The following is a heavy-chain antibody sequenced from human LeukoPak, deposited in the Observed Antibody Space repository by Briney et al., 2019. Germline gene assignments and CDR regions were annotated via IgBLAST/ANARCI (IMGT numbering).Heavy chain of an antibody. D-gene: IGHD3-16*01. V-gene: IGHV3-21*01. Sequence: PGGSLRLSCAASGFAFRSCSMNWVRQAPGKGLEWVSSISSSSSYIYYADSVKGRFTISRDNAKNSLFLQMISLRVEDTAVYYCTRDRAYKTFDYWGQGALVTVSS. CDR2: ISSSSSYI. J-gene: IGHJ4*02. CDR3: TRDRAYKTFDY. CDR1: GFAFRSCS.